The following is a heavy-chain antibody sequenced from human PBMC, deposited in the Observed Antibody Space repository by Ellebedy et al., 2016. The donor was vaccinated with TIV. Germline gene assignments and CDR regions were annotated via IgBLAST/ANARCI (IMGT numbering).Heavy chain of an antibody. J-gene: IGHJ4*02. Sequence: GGSLRLSCAASGFTFSSYAMHWVRQAPGKGLEWVAVISYDGSNKYYADSVKGRFTISRDNAKNSLYLQMNSLRAEDTAVYYCARDSRSLRWSPHSGYFFDYWGQGTLVTVSS. CDR1: GFTFSSYA. V-gene: IGHV3-30-3*01. CDR3: ARDSRSLRWSPHSGYFFDY. D-gene: IGHD4-23*01. CDR2: ISYDGSNK.